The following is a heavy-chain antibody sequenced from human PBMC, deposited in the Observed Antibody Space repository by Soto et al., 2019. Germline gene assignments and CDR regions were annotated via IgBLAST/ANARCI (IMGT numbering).Heavy chain of an antibody. J-gene: IGHJ4*02. CDR3: APQGVGATGYLY. D-gene: IGHD1-26*01. CDR2: ISDSGSHM. Sequence: EVQLVESGGGLVQPGGSLRLCCVVSGFTLGDYSMNWVRQAPGKGLEWVSYISDSGSHMYYADSVKGRFTISRDTAKNSLYLQMNSLRAEDTAVFYCAPQGVGATGYLYWGQGTLVTVSP. CDR1: GFTLGDYS. V-gene: IGHV3-48*01.